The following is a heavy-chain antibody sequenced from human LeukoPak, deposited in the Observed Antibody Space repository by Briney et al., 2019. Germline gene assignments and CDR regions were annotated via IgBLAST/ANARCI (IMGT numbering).Heavy chain of an antibody. D-gene: IGHD3-9*01. J-gene: IGHJ3*02. V-gene: IGHV5-51*01. CDR1: GYSFTSYW. Sequence: GESLPISCMGSGYSFTSYWIGWVRQMPGKGLEWMGIIYPGDSATRYSPSLPSQVIVSADKSITTAYLQWSSLKASDTAMYYCARPRYLLDDAFDIWGQGTMVTVSS. CDR3: ARPRYLLDDAFDI. CDR2: IYPGDSAT.